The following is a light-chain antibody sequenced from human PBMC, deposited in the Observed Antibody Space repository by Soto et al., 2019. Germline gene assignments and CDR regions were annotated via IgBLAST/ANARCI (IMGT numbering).Light chain of an antibody. Sequence: FMLTQPHSVSESPGKTVTISCTGSGGSIATNYVQWHQQRPGSAPTTVIYEDDKRPSGVPDRFSGSIDRSSNSASLIMSGLKTEDEADYYCQSHDSTNVVFGRGTKVTVL. J-gene: IGLJ2*01. CDR2: EDD. CDR3: QSHDSTNVV. CDR1: GGSIATNY. V-gene: IGLV6-57*02.